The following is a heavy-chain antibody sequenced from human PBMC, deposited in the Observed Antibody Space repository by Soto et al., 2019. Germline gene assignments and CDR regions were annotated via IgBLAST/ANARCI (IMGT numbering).Heavy chain of an antibody. CDR3: ARGILEAAASKPFDL. Sequence: SETLSLTCTASGDSISRSSYYWAWIRQPPGKGLEWIGYIYYSGTTHYSPSLKSRVTISVDTSKNQFSLKLTSVTAADTAVYYCARGILEAAASKPFDLWGQGTMVTVSS. V-gene: IGHV4-61*05. CDR2: IYYSGTT. CDR1: GDSISRSSYY. D-gene: IGHD6-13*01. J-gene: IGHJ3*01.